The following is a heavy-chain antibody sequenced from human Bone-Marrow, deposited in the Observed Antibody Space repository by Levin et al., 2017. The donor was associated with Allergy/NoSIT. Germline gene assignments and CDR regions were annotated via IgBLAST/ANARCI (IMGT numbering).Heavy chain of an antibody. D-gene: IGHD4-11*01. Sequence: ASVKVSCKTSGYTFTSHSINWLRQAPGQGLEYMGYISTITANPTYAQGFTGRFVFSLDTSVTTAYLQINGLKTEDTAVYYCARDRATVHFDYWGQGTLVTVSS. CDR1: GYTFTSHS. CDR3: ARDRATVHFDY. CDR2: ISTITANP. J-gene: IGHJ4*02. V-gene: IGHV7-4-1*02.